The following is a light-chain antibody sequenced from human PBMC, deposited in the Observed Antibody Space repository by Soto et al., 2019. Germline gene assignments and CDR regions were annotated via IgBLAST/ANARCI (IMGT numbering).Light chain of an antibody. CDR2: ENN. V-gene: IGLV1-51*02. Sequence: QSVLTQPPSVSAAPGQKVTISCSGSSTKIGNNYVSWYQQLPGTAPKLLIYENNKRPSGIPDRFSGSKSGTSATLVITGLQTGDEADYYCGTWDSSLSAAVFGTGTKVTVL. J-gene: IGLJ1*01. CDR1: STKIGNNY. CDR3: GTWDSSLSAAV.